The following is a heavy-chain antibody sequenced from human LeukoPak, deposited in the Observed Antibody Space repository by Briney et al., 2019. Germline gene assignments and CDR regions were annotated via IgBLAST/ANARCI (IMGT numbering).Heavy chain of an antibody. V-gene: IGHV3-23*01. J-gene: IGHJ4*02. CDR3: AKGDSTTLLRPYYFDY. D-gene: IGHD3-10*01. CDR1: GFTFSSYA. CDR2: ISSSGGST. Sequence: GGSLRISCAASGFTFSSYAMSWVRQAPGKGLEWVSDISSSGGSTYYADSVKGRFTISRDNSKNTLYLQMNSLRAEDTAVYYCAKGDSTTLLRPYYFDYGGQGTLVTVSS.